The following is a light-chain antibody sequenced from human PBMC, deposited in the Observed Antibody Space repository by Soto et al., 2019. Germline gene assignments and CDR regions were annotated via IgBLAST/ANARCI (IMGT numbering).Light chain of an antibody. CDR2: GAS. V-gene: IGKV3-20*01. CDR1: QSVSSNQ. Sequence: EIVLTQSPGTLSLSPGERATLSCRASQSVSSNQLAWYQQKPGQAPRVLIYGASSRATGIPDRFTGSGSGTDFTLTISRLEPEDFAMYHCQQYGSSPLTFGGGTKVEIK. CDR3: QQYGSSPLT. J-gene: IGKJ4*01.